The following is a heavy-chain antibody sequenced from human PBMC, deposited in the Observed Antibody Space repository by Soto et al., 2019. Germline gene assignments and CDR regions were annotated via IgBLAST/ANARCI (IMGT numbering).Heavy chain of an antibody. Sequence: GGSLRLSCAASGFTFSSYDMHWVRQATGKGLEWVSAIGTAGDTYYPGSVKGRFTISRENAKNSLYLQMNSLRAGDTAVYYCARASRGVGYSSSYFDYWGQGTLVTVSS. J-gene: IGHJ4*02. D-gene: IGHD6-13*01. V-gene: IGHV3-13*01. CDR3: ARASRGVGYSSSYFDY. CDR2: IGTAGDT. CDR1: GFTFSSYD.